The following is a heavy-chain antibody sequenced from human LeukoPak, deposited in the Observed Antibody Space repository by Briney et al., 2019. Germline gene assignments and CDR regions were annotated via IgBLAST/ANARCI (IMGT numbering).Heavy chain of an antibody. CDR2: ISSSSSYI. D-gene: IGHD3-10*01. CDR1: GFTFSSYS. CDR3: ARDGARYYYGSGSYYRYYYGMDV. J-gene: IGHJ6*02. V-gene: IGHV3-21*01. Sequence: PGGSLRLSCAASGFTFSSYSMKCLRQAPGKGLEGVIYISSSSSYIYYADSVEGRFTISRDNAKNTLYLQMNSLRAEDTAMYYCARDGARYYYGSGSYYRYYYGMDVWGQGTTVTVSS.